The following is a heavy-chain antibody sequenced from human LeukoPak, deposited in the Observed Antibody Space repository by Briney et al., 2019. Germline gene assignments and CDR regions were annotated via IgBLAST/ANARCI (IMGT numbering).Heavy chain of an antibody. CDR2: ISDDGSVK. CDR1: GYSFMTYW. CDR3: VRDRGGPGYNLGD. J-gene: IGHJ4*02. D-gene: IGHD5-24*01. Sequence: GESLKISCQASGYSFMTYWIGWVRQGPGKGLEWVAVISDDGSVKHYADSVKGRFTISSDNSKNTVSLQMSSLRAGDTAIYYCVRDRGGPGYNLGDWGQGTLVTVSS. V-gene: IGHV3-30*19.